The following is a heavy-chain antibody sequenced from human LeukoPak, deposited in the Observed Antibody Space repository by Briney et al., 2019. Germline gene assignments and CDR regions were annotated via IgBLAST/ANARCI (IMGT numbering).Heavy chain of an antibody. CDR2: ISSSSSYT. CDR1: GFTFSDYY. V-gene: IGHV3-11*05. J-gene: IGHJ4*02. CDR3: AREWQFGDYGLAY. D-gene: IGHD4-17*01. Sequence: GGSLRLSCAASGFTFSDYYMSWIRQAPGKGLEWVSYISSSSSYTDYADSVKGRFTISRDNSKNTLYLQMNSLRAEDTAVYYCAREWQFGDYGLAYWGQGTLVTVSS.